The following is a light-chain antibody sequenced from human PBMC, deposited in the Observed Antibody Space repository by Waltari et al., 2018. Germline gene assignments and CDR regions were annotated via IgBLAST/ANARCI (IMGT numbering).Light chain of an antibody. V-gene: IGLV3-1*01. CDR3: QTWDTNTAV. CDR1: EWGPKY. CDR2: QDN. Sequence: SYELTQPASVSVSPGQTATIPSSGHEWGPKYTSWYQQKPGQSPVLVMYQDNKRPSGIPERFSGSSSENTATLTISGTQPVDEADYYCQTWDTNTAVFGTGTTVNVL. J-gene: IGLJ1*01.